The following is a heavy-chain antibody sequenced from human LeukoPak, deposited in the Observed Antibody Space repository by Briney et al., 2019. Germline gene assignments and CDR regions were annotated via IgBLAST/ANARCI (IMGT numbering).Heavy chain of an antibody. V-gene: IGHV4-59*01. CDR1: GGSISSYY. CDR2: IYYSGST. CDR3: ARESIAVATWGYFDY. J-gene: IGHJ4*02. D-gene: IGHD6-19*01. Sequence: SETLSLTCTVSGGSISSYYWSWIRQPPGKGLEWIGYIYYSGSTNYNPSLKSRVTISVDTSKNQFSLKLSSVTAADTAVYYCARESIAVATWGYFDYWGQGTLVTVSS.